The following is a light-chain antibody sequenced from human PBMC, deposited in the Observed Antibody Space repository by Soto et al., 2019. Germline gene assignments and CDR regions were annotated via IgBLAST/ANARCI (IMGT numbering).Light chain of an antibody. Sequence: DIQLTQSPASLSASVGDRVTITCRASDNIGSNLNWYQHQPGTAPKLLIYAASSLQGGVPSRFSGSGYGTQFTLTINGLQTEDFASYYCQQSYKILTFGGGTWVDI. J-gene: IGKJ4*01. CDR1: DNIGSN. CDR3: QQSYKILT. CDR2: AAS. V-gene: IGKV1-39*01.